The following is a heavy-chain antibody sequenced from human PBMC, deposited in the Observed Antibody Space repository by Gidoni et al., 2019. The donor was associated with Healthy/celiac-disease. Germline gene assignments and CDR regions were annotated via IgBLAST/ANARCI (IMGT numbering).Heavy chain of an antibody. V-gene: IGHV1-69*01. D-gene: IGHD3-10*01. CDR1: GGTFSTYG. Sequence: QVQLVQSGAEVKKPGSSVKVSCKASGGTFSTYGISWAGKAPGPGLEWVGGIVPGFGTGDYAQKFQGRVTITADESTSTAYMELSNLRSEDTAVDYCARKGERWDVLEKFYFGVDVWGQGTTVTVSS. CDR2: IVPGFGTG. CDR3: ARKGERWDVLEKFYFGVDV. J-gene: IGHJ6*02.